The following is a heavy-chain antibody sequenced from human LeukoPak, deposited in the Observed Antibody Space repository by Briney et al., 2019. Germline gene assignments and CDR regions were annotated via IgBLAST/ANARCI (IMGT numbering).Heavy chain of an antibody. D-gene: IGHD3-22*01. CDR3: ARDRDYYDSSGYPRPYNWFDP. J-gene: IGHJ5*02. CDR1: GSSISSYY. CDR2: IYYSGST. Sequence: SETLSLTCTVSGSSISSYYWSWIRQPPGKGLEWIGHIYYSGSTNYNPSLKRRGTISVDTSKNQFSLKLSSVNAADTAVYYCARDRDYYDSSGYPRPYNWFDPWGQGTLVTVSS. V-gene: IGHV4-59*01.